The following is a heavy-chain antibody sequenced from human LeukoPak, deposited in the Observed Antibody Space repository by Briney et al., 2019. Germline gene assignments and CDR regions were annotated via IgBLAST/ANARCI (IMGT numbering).Heavy chain of an antibody. CDR2: IKGKTDGGTT. Sequence: GGSLRLSCAASGFTFSHAWMRWVRQAPGKGREGVGRIKGKTDGGTTDYAAPVKGRYTVSRDDSKNTLYLQMNSLKTEDTAVYYCTTVPRITYYDFWSGYPDMDVWGKGTTVTVSS. CDR1: GFTFSHAW. V-gene: IGHV3-15*01. J-gene: IGHJ6*03. D-gene: IGHD3-3*01. CDR3: TTVPRITYYDFWSGYPDMDV.